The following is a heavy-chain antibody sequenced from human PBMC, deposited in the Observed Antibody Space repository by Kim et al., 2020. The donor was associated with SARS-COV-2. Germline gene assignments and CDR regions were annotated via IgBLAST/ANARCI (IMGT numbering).Heavy chain of an antibody. J-gene: IGHJ5*02. Sequence: ADSVTGRFTISRDNSKNTLYLQMNSLRAEDTAVYYCAKDRSAAAALWFDPWGQGTLVTVSS. CDR3: AKDRSAAAALWFDP. V-gene: IGHV3-23*01. D-gene: IGHD6-13*01.